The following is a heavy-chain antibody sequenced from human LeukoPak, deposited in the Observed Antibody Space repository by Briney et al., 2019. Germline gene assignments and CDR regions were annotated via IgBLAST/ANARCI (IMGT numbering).Heavy chain of an antibody. CDR2: IYYSGST. CDR3: ASPGFNYGDYPEWFDP. Sequence: SETLSLTCTVSGGSISSSSYYWGWIRQPPGKGLEWIGSIYYSGSTYYNPSLKSRVTISVDTSKNQFSLKLSSVTAADTAVYYCASPGFNYGDYPEWFDPWGQGTLDTVSS. D-gene: IGHD4-17*01. J-gene: IGHJ5*02. V-gene: IGHV4-39*01. CDR1: GGSISSSSYY.